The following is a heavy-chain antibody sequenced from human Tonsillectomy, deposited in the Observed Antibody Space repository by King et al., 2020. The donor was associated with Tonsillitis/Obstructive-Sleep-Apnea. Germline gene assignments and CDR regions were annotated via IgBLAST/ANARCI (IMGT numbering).Heavy chain of an antibody. J-gene: IGHJ4*02. V-gene: IGHV3-66*01. CDR3: ARSTFGFDY. CDR1: GFTVIGSY. CDR2: IYSGGIT. D-gene: IGHD3-3*01. Sequence: DVQLVESGGGLVQPGGSLRLSCAASGFTVIGSYMNWVRQAPGKGLEWVSIIYSGGITYYADSVQDRFTISRDDSTHRVHLQMNNLRAEDTALYYCARSTFGFDYWGQGTLVTVSS.